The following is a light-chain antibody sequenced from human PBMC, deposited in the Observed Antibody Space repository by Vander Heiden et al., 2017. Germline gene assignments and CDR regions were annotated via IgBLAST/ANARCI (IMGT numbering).Light chain of an antibody. V-gene: IGKV2-30*01. Sequence: DVVMTQPPPFLPDTLGESASITCRSRRGLVYSDGNTYLDWFQQRPGQAPRRLLYKVSSRDSGVPDRFSGSGSGTDFTLKISRVEAEDIGIYYCMQGTHWPWTFGQGTKVEIK. CDR3: MQGTHWPWT. CDR1: RGLVYSDGNTY. J-gene: IGKJ1*01. CDR2: KVS.